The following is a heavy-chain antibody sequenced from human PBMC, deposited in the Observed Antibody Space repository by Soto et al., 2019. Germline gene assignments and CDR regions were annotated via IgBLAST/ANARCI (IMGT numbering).Heavy chain of an antibody. Sequence: PSETLSLTCTVSGGSISSGDYYWSWIRQPPGKGLEWIGYIYYSGSTYYNPSLKSRVTISADTSENQFSLKLSSVTAADTAVYYCARVVYSITMVRGVTRYYFDYWGQGTLVTVSS. V-gene: IGHV4-30-4*01. CDR2: IYYSGST. CDR3: ARVVYSITMVRGVTRYYFDY. D-gene: IGHD3-10*01. CDR1: GGSISSGDYY. J-gene: IGHJ4*02.